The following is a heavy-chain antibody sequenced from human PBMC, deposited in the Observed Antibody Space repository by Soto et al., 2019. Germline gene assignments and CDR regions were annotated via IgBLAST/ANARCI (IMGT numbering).Heavy chain of an antibody. CDR1: GFSLSTSGMC. CDR3: ARMGRTGTNDAFDI. J-gene: IGHJ3*02. CDR2: IDWDDDK. D-gene: IGHD1-7*01. V-gene: IGHV2-70*01. Sequence: SGPTLVNPTQTLTLTCTFSGFSLSTSGMCVSWIRQPPGKALEWLALIDWDDDKYYSTSLKTRLTISKDTSKNQVVLTMTNMEPVDTATYYCARMGRTGTNDAFDIWGQGTMVTVSS.